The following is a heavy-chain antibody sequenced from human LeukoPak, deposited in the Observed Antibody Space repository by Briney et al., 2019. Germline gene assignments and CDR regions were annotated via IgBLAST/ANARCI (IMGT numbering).Heavy chain of an antibody. D-gene: IGHD4-17*01. CDR3: ARGLSTVTTGLAH. CDR2: ISSSSSYI. J-gene: IGHJ4*02. V-gene: IGHV3-21*01. CDR1: GFTFSSYS. Sequence: GGSLRLSCAASGFTFSSYSMNWVRQAPGKGLEWVSSISSSSSYIYYADSVKGRFTISRDNAKNSLYLQMNSLRAEDTAVYYCARGLSTVTTGLAHWGQGTLVTVSS.